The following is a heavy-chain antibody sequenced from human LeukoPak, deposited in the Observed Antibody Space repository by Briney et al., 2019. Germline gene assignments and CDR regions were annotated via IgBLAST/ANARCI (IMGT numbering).Heavy chain of an antibody. CDR3: ARDGGNSWDY. Sequence: PGWSLRLSCAGSVFTFSTYAMSWVRQAPGKGLEWASAISGSAGNTYYADSVKGRFTISRDNSKNTVYLQMNSLRAEDTAVYYCARDGGNSWDYWGQGTLVTVSS. D-gene: IGHD6-13*01. V-gene: IGHV3-23*01. J-gene: IGHJ4*02. CDR2: ISGSAGNT. CDR1: VFTFSTYA.